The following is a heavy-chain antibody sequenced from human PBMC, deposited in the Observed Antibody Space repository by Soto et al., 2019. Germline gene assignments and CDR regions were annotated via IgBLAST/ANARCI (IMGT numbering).Heavy chain of an antibody. J-gene: IGHJ4*02. V-gene: IGHV3-21*01. Sequence: EVQLVESGGGLVKPGGSLRLSCAASGFTFSSYSMNWVRQAPGKGLEWVSSISSSSSYIYYADSVKGRFTISRDNAKNSRYLQMNSLRAEDTAVYYCARMKYYYDSSGNPFYWGQGTLVTVSS. D-gene: IGHD3-22*01. CDR2: ISSSSSYI. CDR3: ARMKYYYDSSGNPFY. CDR1: GFTFSSYS.